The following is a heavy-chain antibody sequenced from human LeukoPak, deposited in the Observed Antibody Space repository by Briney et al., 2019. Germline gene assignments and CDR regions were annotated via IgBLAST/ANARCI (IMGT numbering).Heavy chain of an antibody. CDR2: MYYSGST. D-gene: IGHD4-11*01. Sequence: PSETLSLTCTVSAGSISSPSFYWGWIRQPPGKRLEWIGSMYYSGSTYYNPSLRSRVTISVDTSKNQFSLKLSSVTAADTAVYYCAPSRDYRFDYWSRGTLVTVSS. CDR1: AGSISSPSFY. CDR3: APSRDYRFDY. J-gene: IGHJ4*02. V-gene: IGHV4-39*01.